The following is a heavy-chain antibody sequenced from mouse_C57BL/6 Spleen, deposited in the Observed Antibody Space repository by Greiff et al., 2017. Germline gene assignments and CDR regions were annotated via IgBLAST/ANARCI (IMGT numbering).Heavy chain of an antibody. CDR1: GYTFTDYE. D-gene: IGHD1-1*01. CDR3: YYGGYAMDY. Sequence: VQLKQSGAELVRPGASVTLSCKASGYTFTDYEMHWVKQTPVHGLEWIGAIDPETGGTAYNQKFKGKAILTADKSSSTAYMELRSLTSEDSAVYYCYYGGYAMDYWGQGTSVTVSS. V-gene: IGHV1-15*01. J-gene: IGHJ4*01. CDR2: IDPETGGT.